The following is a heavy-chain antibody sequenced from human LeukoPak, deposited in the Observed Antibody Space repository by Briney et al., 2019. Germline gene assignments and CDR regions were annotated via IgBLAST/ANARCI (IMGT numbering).Heavy chain of an antibody. D-gene: IGHD5-12*01. J-gene: IGHJ4*02. CDR1: GFTFSSYG. V-gene: IGHV3-30*18. Sequence: GGSLRLSCAASGFTFSSYGMHWVRQAPGKGLEWVAVISYDGSNKYYADSVKGRFTISRDNSKNTLYLQMNSLRAEDTAVYYCAKSDRVATTLLTPDYWGQGTLVTVSS. CDR2: ISYDGSNK. CDR3: AKSDRVATTLLTPDY.